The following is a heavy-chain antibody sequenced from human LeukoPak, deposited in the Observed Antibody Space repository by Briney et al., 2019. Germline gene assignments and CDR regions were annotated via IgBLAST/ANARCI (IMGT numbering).Heavy chain of an antibody. J-gene: IGHJ4*02. D-gene: IGHD1-26*01. CDR1: GASISSTTFY. Sequence: SETLSLTCTVSGASISSTTFYWGWIRQPPGKGLEWVGTIYYSGSTYYNPCLKSRVTISVDASKNHFSLRLSSVTAADSAVYYCARRGVGPTRLYYFDYWGQGTLVTVSS. V-gene: IGHV4-39*02. CDR2: IYYSGST. CDR3: ARRGVGPTRLYYFDY.